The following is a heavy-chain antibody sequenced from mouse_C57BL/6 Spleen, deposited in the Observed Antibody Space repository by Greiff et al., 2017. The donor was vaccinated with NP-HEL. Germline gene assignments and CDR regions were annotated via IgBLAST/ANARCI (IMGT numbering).Heavy chain of an antibody. D-gene: IGHD2-2*01. CDR3: ARDYGFPRDY. Sequence: VQLQQSGPELVKPGASVKISCKASGYAFSSSWMNWVKQRPGKGLEWIGRIYPGDGDTNYNGKFKGKATLTADKSSSTAYMQLSSLTSEDSAVYFCARDYGFPRDYWGQGTTLTVSS. CDR2: IYPGDGDT. CDR1: GYAFSSSW. V-gene: IGHV1-82*01. J-gene: IGHJ2*01.